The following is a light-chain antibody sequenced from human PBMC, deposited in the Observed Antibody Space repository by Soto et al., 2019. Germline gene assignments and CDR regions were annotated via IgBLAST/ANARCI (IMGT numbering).Light chain of an antibody. J-gene: IGLJ3*02. CDR3: AAWDVRSGV. CDR2: RSN. Sequence: QSVLTQPPSASGTPGQRVTISCSGSCSSIGSNHIHWYQQLPGRAPKLLIYRSNQRPSGVPDRCSGSKSGTSASLAISGLRAEDDADYYCAAWDVRSGVFGGGTKLTVL. V-gene: IGLV1-47*01. CDR1: CSSIGSNH.